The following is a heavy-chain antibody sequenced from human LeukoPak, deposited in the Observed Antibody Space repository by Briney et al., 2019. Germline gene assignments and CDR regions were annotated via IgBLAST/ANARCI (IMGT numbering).Heavy chain of an antibody. CDR2: IKQDGSEK. CDR3: ARVSSRYGMDV. CDR1: GFTFSTHW. V-gene: IGHV3-7*01. J-gene: IGHJ6*02. Sequence: GGSLRLSCAVSGFTFSTHWMHWVRQAPGKGLEWVANIKQDGSEKYYVDSVKGRFTISRDNAKNSLYLQMNSLRAEDTAVYYCARVSSRYGMDVWGQGTTVTVSS.